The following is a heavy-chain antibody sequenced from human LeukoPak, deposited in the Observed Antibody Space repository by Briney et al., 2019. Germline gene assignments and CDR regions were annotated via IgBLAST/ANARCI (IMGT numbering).Heavy chain of an antibody. D-gene: IGHD6-6*01. Sequence: GGSLRLSCAASGFAFSSYGMHWVRQAPGKGLEWVAVISYDGSKKYYVDSAKGRFTISGDNPKKMVYLEMNSLRVEDTALYYCVKSRGPNSSSSGYGMDVWGQGTTVIVSS. CDR1: GFAFSSYG. J-gene: IGHJ6*02. CDR3: VKSRGPNSSSSGYGMDV. V-gene: IGHV3-30*18. CDR2: ISYDGSKK.